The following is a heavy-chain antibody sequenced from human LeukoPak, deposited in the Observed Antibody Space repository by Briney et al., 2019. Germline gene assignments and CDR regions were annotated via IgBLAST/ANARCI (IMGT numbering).Heavy chain of an antibody. V-gene: IGHV3-11*04. D-gene: IGHD5-18*01. CDR2: ISTSGSTI. J-gene: IGHJ4*02. CDR3: ARETAMIRY. CDR1: GFTFINAW. Sequence: KPGGSLRLSCAASGFTFINAWMSWVRQAPGKGLEWVSFISTSGSTIYYADSVKGRFTISRDNAKNSLYLQMNSLRADDTAVYYCARETAMIRYWGQGTLVTVSS.